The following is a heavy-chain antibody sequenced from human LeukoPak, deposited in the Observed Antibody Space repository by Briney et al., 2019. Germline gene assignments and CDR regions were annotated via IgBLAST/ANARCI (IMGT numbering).Heavy chain of an antibody. CDR3: ARGGGLDYYYYYMDV. V-gene: IGHV4-34*01. J-gene: IGHJ6*03. CDR1: GGSFSGYY. Sequence: PSETLSLTCAVYGGSFSGYYWSWIRQPPGKGLEWIGEINHSGSTNYNPSLKSRVTISVDTSKNQFSLKLSSVTAADTAVYYCARGGGLDYYYYYMDVWGKGTTVTISS. D-gene: IGHD6-6*01. CDR2: INHSGST.